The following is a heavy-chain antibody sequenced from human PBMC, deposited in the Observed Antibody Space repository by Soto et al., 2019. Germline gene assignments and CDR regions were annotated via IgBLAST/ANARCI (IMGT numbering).Heavy chain of an antibody. V-gene: IGHV3-23*01. CDR2: ISGSGGST. Sequence: GGSLRLSCAASGFTFSSYAMSWVRQAPGKGLEWVSAISGSGGSTYYADSVKGRFTIPRDNSKNTLYLQMNSLRAEDTAVYYCAKGMGGYSYGTTGDYWGQGTLVTVSS. CDR3: AKGMGGYSYGTTGDY. J-gene: IGHJ4*02. D-gene: IGHD5-18*01. CDR1: GFTFSSYA.